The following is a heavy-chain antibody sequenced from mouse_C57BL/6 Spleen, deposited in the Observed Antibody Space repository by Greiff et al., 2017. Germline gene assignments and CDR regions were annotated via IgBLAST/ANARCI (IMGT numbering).Heavy chain of an antibody. D-gene: IGHD1-1*01. Sequence: QVQLQQSGAELVKPGASVKLSCKASGYTFTEYTIHWVKQRSGQGLEWIGWFYPGSGSIKYNEKFKDKATLTADKSSSTVYMELSRLTSEDSAVYFCARHEERVYGSSYDWFAYWGQGTLVTVSA. CDR2: FYPGSGSI. CDR1: GYTFTEYT. V-gene: IGHV1-62-2*01. J-gene: IGHJ3*01. CDR3: ARHEERVYGSSYDWFAY.